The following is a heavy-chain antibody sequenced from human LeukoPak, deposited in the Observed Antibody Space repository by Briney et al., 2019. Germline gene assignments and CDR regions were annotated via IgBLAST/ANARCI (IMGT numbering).Heavy chain of an antibody. CDR1: GGTFSSYA. J-gene: IGHJ4*02. CDR3: ARGGMSLSNTEPFDY. D-gene: IGHD5-18*01. Sequence: GASVKVSCKASGGTFSSYAISWVRQAPGQGLEWMGRIIPILGIANYAQKFQGRVTITADKSTSTAYMELSSLRSEDTAVNYCARGGMSLSNTEPFDYWGQGTLVTVSS. CDR2: IIPILGIA. V-gene: IGHV1-69*04.